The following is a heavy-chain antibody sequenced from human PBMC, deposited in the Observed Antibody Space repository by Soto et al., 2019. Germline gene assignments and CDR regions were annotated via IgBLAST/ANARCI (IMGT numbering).Heavy chain of an antibody. CDR3: ARLHGYCISSSCHGHYAMDV. J-gene: IGHJ6*02. V-gene: IGHV4-39*01. CDR1: SASISSTSYT. Sequence: SETLSLTCTVSSASISSTSYTWGWIRQPPGKGLEWIGNIYYSGSTYYNPSLNSRVTVSVDTSKNQFSLKVTSVTAADTAVYYCARLHGYCISSSCHGHYAMDVWGQGTTVTVSS. CDR2: IYYSGST. D-gene: IGHD2-2*01.